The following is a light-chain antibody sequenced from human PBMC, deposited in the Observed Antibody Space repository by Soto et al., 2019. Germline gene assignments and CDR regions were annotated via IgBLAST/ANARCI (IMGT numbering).Light chain of an antibody. J-gene: IGKJ1*01. V-gene: IGKV1-5*01. CDR1: QSISNL. CDR2: DAS. CDR3: QQFNRYSSWT. Sequence: DIQMTQSPSNLSASVGDRVTIACRASQSISNLLAWYQQRPGKAPQLLIYDASTLLRGVPSRFSGSGFGTEFTLTISSLQPDDFATDYCQQFNRYSSWTFGQGTKVEIK.